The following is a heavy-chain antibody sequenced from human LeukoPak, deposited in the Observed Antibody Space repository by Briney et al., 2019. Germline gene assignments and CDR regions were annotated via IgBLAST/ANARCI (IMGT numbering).Heavy chain of an antibody. CDR1: GGSLSSNNYY. Sequence: SETLSLTCTVSGGSLSSNNYYWGWIRQPPGKGLEWIGSIYYSGSTYYNPSLKSRVTISVDTSKNQFSLKLSSVTAADTAVYYCASRPNSSGSNRYFDYWGQGTLVTVSS. J-gene: IGHJ4*02. CDR2: IYYSGST. D-gene: IGHD3-22*01. CDR3: ASRPNSSGSNRYFDY. V-gene: IGHV4-39*01.